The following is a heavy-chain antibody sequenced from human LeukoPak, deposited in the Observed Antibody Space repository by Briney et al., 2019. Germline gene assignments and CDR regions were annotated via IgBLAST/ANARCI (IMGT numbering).Heavy chain of an antibody. J-gene: IGHJ4*02. D-gene: IGHD6-6*01. CDR3: AKRYSSSRNFDY. CDR2: ISGSGGST. CDR1: GFTFSTYA. V-gene: IGHV3-23*01. Sequence: GGSLRLSCAASGFTFSTYAMSWVRQAPGKGLEWVSAISGSGGSTYYADSAKGRFTISRDNSKNTLYLQMNSLRAEDTAVYYCAKRYSSSRNFDYWGQGTLVTVSS.